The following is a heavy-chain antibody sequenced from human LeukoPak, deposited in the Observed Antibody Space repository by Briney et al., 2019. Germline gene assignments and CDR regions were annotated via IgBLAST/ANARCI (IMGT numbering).Heavy chain of an antibody. Sequence: GGSLRLSCAASGFTFSSYAMSWVRQAPGKGLEWVSAISGSGGSTYYADSVKGRFTISRDNSKNTLYLQMNSLRAEDTAVYYCAKDFRDIVVVVAADYGFDYWGQGTLVTVSS. V-gene: IGHV3-23*01. CDR3: AKDFRDIVVVVAADYGFDY. CDR2: ISGSGGST. J-gene: IGHJ4*02. CDR1: GFTFSSYA. D-gene: IGHD2-15*01.